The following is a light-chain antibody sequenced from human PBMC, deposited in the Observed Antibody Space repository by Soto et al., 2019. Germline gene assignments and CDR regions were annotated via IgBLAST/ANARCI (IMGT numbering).Light chain of an antibody. CDR2: DAS. CDR3: QQRSDGPST. V-gene: IGKV3-11*01. CDR1: QSVGSY. J-gene: IGKJ4*01. Sequence: EIVLTQSPATLSLSPGDRATLSCRASQSVGSYLGGYQQRPGQAPRLLIYDASNRATGIPARFSGSGSGTDFTLTISSLEPEDFAVYYCQQRSDGPSTFGGGTKVDIK.